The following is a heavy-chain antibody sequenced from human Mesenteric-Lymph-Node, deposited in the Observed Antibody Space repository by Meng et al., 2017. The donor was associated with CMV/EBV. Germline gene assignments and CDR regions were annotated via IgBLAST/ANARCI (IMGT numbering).Heavy chain of an antibody. CDR1: GFTFSPYS. D-gene: IGHD1-26*01. V-gene: IGHV3-21*01. Sequence: GGSLRLSCAASGFTFSPYSMIWVRQAPGKGLEWVSFIISSSSYKYYADSVKGRFTISRDNAKNSLYLQMNSLRAEDTGIYYCARCGNYNRDYFDNWGQGTLVTVSS. J-gene: IGHJ4*02. CDR2: IISSSSYK. CDR3: ARCGNYNRDYFDN.